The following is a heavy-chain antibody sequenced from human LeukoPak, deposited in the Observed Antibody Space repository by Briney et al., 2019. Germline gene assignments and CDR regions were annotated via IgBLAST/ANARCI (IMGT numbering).Heavy chain of an antibody. Sequence: SQTLSLTCTVSGGSISSGSYYWSWIRQPAGKGLEWIGRIYTSGSTNYNPSLKSRVTISVDTSKNQFSLKLSSVTAADTAVYYCARDLYDFWSGVSPIDPWGQGTLVTVSS. CDR2: IYTSGST. V-gene: IGHV4-61*02. J-gene: IGHJ5*02. CDR3: ARDLYDFWSGVSPIDP. CDR1: GGSISSGSYY. D-gene: IGHD3-3*01.